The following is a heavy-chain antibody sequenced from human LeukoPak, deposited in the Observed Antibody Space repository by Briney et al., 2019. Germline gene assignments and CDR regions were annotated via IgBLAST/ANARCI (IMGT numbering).Heavy chain of an antibody. CDR3: AGNEGAFDI. J-gene: IGHJ3*02. Sequence: SQTLSLTCTVSGGSISSGSYYWSWIRQPAGKGLEWIGRIYTSGSTNYNPSLKSRVTISVDTSKNRFSLKLSSVTAADTAVYYCAGNEGAFDIWGQGTMVTVSS. CDR2: IYTSGST. V-gene: IGHV4-61*02. D-gene: IGHD1-1*01. CDR1: GGSISSGSYY.